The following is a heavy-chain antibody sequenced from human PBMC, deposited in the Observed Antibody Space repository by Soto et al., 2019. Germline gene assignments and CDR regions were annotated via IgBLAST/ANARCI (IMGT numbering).Heavy chain of an antibody. CDR3: ARDVLICGGDYSKPPRLYY. D-gene: IGHD2-21*02. CDR2: ISSSSSYI. J-gene: IGHJ4*02. Sequence: GWSLRLSCAASGFTFSSYSMNWVRQAPGKGLEWVSSISSSSSYIYYADSVKGRFTISRDNAKNSLYLQMNSLRAEDTAVYYCARDVLICGGDYSKPPRLYYWGQGTLVTVSS. V-gene: IGHV3-21*01. CDR1: GFTFSSYS.